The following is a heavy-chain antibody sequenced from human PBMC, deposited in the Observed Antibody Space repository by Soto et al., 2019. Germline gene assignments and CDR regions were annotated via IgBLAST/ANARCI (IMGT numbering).Heavy chain of an antibody. V-gene: IGHV3-7*03. CDR1: GFTFSSQW. CDR3: ARAGH. CDR2: INPDGNAK. J-gene: IGHJ4*02. Sequence: GGSLRLSCAASGFTFSSQWMSWVRQAPGKGLEWVANINPDGNAKDYVDSVKGRFTISRDNAKNSLYLQMNSLRAEDTAIYYCARAGHWGQGTLVTV.